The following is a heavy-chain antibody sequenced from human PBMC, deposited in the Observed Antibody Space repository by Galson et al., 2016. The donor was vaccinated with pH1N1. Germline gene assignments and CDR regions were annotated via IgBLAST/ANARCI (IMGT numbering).Heavy chain of an antibody. Sequence: LSLTCTVSGGSISSGDYYWSWIRQPPGEGLEWIGYIYYSGSTYYNPSLKSRVTISVDTSKNQFSLKLSSVTAADTAVYYCARVGHGDYVGWFDPWGQGTLVTVSS. CDR2: IYYSGST. CDR1: GGSISSGDYY. CDR3: ARVGHGDYVGWFDP. D-gene: IGHD4-17*01. J-gene: IGHJ5*02. V-gene: IGHV4-30-4*01.